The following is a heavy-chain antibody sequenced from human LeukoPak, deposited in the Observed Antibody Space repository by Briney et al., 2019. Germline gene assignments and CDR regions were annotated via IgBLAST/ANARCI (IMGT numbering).Heavy chain of an antibody. CDR1: GYTFTSYD. D-gene: IGHD1-1*01. CDR2: MNPNSGGT. V-gene: IGHV1-2*02. CDR3: ARVFNWNDRLFDY. Sequence: AASVKVSCKASGYTFTSYDINWVRQATGQGLEWMGWMNPNSGGTNYAQKFQGRVTMTRDTSISTAYMELSRLRSDDTAVYYCARVFNWNDRLFDYWGQGTLVTVSS. J-gene: IGHJ4*02.